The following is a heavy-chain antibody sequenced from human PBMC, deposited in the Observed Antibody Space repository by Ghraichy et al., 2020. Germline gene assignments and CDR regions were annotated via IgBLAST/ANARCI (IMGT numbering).Heavy chain of an antibody. D-gene: IGHD2-2*01. V-gene: IGHV4-34*01. Sequence: SETLSLTCAVYGGSFSGYYWSWIRQPPGKGLEWIGEINHSGSTNYNPSLKSRVTISVDTSKNQFSLKLSSVTAADTAVYYCARGGGIVVVPAASGYYYYGMDVWGQGTTVTVSS. CDR1: GGSFSGYY. CDR2: INHSGST. CDR3: ARGGGIVVVPAASGYYYYGMDV. J-gene: IGHJ6*02.